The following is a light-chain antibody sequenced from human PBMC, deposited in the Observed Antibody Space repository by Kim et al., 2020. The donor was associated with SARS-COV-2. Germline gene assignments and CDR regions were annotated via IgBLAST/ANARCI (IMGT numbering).Light chain of an antibody. CDR1: QGINKF. J-gene: IGKJ4*01. CDR2: AAS. CDR3: QQYDDYPLT. Sequence: AIQMTQSPSSLSASAGDRVTITCRASQGINKFLNWYQQKPGTAPKLLIYAASTLERGVPSRFSGSGSGTDFTLTISGLQSEDIATYYCQQYDDYPLTFGGGTKVDIK. V-gene: IGKV1-8*01.